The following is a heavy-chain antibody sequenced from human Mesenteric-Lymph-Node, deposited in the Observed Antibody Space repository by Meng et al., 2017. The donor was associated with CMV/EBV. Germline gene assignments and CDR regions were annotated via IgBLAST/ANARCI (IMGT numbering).Heavy chain of an antibody. J-gene: IGHJ4*02. V-gene: IGHV4-31*03. CDR1: GCSISIGGYS. Sequence: LTCTVSGCSISIGGYSCSCIRQHPGKGLEWIGYIYSSASTYYSPSLKSRVTISVDTSKNQCSLTLSSVTAADTAVYYCASRTMRFDYWGQGTLVTVSS. D-gene: IGHD1-14*01. CDR3: ASRTMRFDY. CDR2: IYSSAST.